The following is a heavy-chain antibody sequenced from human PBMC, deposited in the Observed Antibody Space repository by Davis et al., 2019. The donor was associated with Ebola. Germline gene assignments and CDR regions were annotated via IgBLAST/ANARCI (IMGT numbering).Heavy chain of an antibody. J-gene: IGHJ5*02. CDR2: ISSNGGIT. CDR1: GFMFSGHW. V-gene: IGHV3-64D*06. Sequence: GASLTISCAASGFMFSGHWMSWVRPAPGKGLEYVSAISSNGGITYYADSVKGSFTISRDNSKNTLYLQMSSLRAEDTAVYYCLSDWFDPWGQGTLVTVSS. CDR3: LSDWFDP.